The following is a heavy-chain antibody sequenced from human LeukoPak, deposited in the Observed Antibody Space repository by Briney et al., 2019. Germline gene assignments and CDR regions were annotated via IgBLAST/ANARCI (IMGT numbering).Heavy chain of an antibody. CDR3: ASLQVPAAMTFDY. V-gene: IGHV4-34*01. Sequence: KPSETLSLTCAVYGGSFSGYYWGWIRQPPGKGLEWIGEINHSGSTNYNPSLKSRVTISVDKSKNQFSLKLSSVTAADTAVYYCASLQVPAAMTFDYWGQGTLVTVSS. CDR2: INHSGST. J-gene: IGHJ4*02. D-gene: IGHD2-2*01. CDR1: GGSFSGYY.